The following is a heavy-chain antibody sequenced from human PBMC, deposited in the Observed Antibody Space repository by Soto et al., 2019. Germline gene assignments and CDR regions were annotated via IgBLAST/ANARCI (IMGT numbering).Heavy chain of an antibody. Sequence: TLSLTCTVSGGSISSGDYYWSWIRQPPGKGLEWIGYIYYGGSTYYNPSLKSRVTIPVDTSKNQFSLKLSSVTAADTAVYYCAREQILLYRWGMDVWGQGTTVTVSS. D-gene: IGHD2-2*02. CDR3: AREQILLYRWGMDV. CDR1: GGSISSGDYY. CDR2: IYYGGST. J-gene: IGHJ6*02. V-gene: IGHV4-30-4*01.